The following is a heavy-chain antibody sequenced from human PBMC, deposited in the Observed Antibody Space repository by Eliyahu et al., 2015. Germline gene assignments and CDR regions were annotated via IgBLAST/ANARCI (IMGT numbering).Heavy chain of an antibody. D-gene: IGHD4-17*01. J-gene: IGHJ4*02. Sequence: EVQXLESGGTLVQPGGSLKLSCVVPGXTFNDXAMSWVRQAPGXGLEWVASFGGGGAGANYAASVKGRFTISRDTSKNTLYLQMNTLRAGDTALYHCVKDTTSVTRGFFDYWGQGTLVTVSS. CDR1: GXTFNDXA. V-gene: IGHV3-23*01. CDR3: VKDTTSVTRGFFDY. CDR2: FGGGGAGA.